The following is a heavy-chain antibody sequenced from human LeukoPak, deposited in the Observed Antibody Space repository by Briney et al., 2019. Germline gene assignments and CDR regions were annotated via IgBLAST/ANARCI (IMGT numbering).Heavy chain of an antibody. CDR3: AKVRVVFNWNYAYYFDS. J-gene: IGHJ4*02. Sequence: ASVKVSCKASGYTFTGYYMHWVRQAPGQGLEWMGWINPKSGGRNYAQKFQGRVTMTRDMSISTAYMELRSLRSDDTAVYYCAKVRVVFNWNYAYYFDSWGQGTLVTVSS. V-gene: IGHV1-2*02. D-gene: IGHD1-7*01. CDR2: INPKSGGR. CDR1: GYTFTGYY.